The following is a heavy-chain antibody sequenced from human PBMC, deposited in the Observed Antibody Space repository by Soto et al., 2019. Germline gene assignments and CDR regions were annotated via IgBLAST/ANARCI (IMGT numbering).Heavy chain of an antibody. J-gene: IGHJ6*02. CDR2: INPSGGST. V-gene: IGHV1-46*01. D-gene: IGHD3-22*01. CDR1: GYTFTSYY. Sequence: ASVKVSCKASGYTFTSYYIHWVRQAPGQGLEWMGIINPSGGSTSYAQKFQGRVTMTRDTSTSTVYMELSSLRSEDTAVYYCARDPLTYYYDSSGPNTEDVWGQGTTVTVSS. CDR3: ARDPLTYYYDSSGPNTEDV.